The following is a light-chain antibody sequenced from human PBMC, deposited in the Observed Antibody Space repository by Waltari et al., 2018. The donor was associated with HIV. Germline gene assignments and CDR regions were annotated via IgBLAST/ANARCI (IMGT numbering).Light chain of an antibody. V-gene: IGKV3-20*01. J-gene: IGKJ2*01. CDR3: HQYGTSPRT. CDR2: GAS. CDR1: QTVTSNY. Sequence: EIVLAQSPRTLSLSPRERATLSCRASQTVTSNYLAWYQVRPGQAPRLLIYGASIRATGVPDKFSGSGSGTDFTLTIGRLEPEDFAVYYCHQYGTSPRTFGQGSKVEIK.